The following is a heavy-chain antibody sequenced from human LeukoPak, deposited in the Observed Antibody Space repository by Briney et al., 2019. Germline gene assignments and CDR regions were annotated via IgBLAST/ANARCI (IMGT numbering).Heavy chain of an antibody. J-gene: IGHJ3*02. CDR3: AKDSAVSGSYPDASDI. CDR2: IRYDGSNE. Sequence: GGSLRLSCVASGVTFSSYGMHWVRQAPGKGLEWVAFIRYDGSNEYYIDSVKGRFTLSRDNSKNTLYLQMNSLRAENTAVYYCAKDSAVSGSYPDASDIWGQGTMVTVSS. CDR1: GVTFSSYG. V-gene: IGHV3-30*02. D-gene: IGHD1-26*01.